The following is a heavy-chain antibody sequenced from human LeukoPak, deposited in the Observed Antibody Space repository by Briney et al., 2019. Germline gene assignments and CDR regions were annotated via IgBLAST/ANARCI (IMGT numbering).Heavy chain of an antibody. Sequence: GGSLRLSCAASGFTFSSYSTNWVRQAPGKGLEWVSSISSSSSYIYYADSVKGRFTISRDNAKNSLYLQMNSLRAEDTAVYYCAREGPDYGDFDYWGQGTLVTVSS. CDR2: ISSSSSYI. V-gene: IGHV3-21*01. J-gene: IGHJ4*02. CDR1: GFTFSSYS. D-gene: IGHD4-17*01. CDR3: AREGPDYGDFDY.